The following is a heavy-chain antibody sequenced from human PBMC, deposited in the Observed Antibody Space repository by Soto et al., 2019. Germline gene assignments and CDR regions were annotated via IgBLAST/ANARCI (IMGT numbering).Heavy chain of an antibody. CDR1: GFTFSSYA. CDR2: ISGSGGST. V-gene: IGHV3-23*01. CDR3: AKEVYCSSTSCYYYMDV. Sequence: EVQLSESGGGLVQPGGSLRLSCAASGFTFSSYAMNWVRQAPGKRLEWVSAISGSGGSTYYADSVKGRFTISRDNSKNTLYLQMNSLRAEDTAVYYCAKEVYCSSTSCYYYMDVWGKGTTVTVSS. D-gene: IGHD2-2*01. J-gene: IGHJ6*03.